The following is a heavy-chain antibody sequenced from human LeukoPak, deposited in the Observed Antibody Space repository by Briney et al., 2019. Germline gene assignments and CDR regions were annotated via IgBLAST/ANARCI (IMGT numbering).Heavy chain of an antibody. CDR1: GGSISTGDYY. CDR3: ARDPVYGSGTF. V-gene: IGHV4-30-4*01. J-gene: IGHJ4*02. D-gene: IGHD3-10*01. Sequence: PSETLSLTCTVAGGSISTGDYYWSWIRQPPGKGLEWIGYIYYSGTTYYNPSLKGRISFSMQTFKNQFSLNLMSVTAADTAVYYCARDPVYGSGTFWGQGTLVTVSS. CDR2: IYYSGTT.